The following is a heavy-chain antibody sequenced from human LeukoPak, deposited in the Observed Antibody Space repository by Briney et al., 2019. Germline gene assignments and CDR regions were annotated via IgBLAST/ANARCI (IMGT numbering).Heavy chain of an antibody. Sequence: GGSLRLSCAASGFTFSSYAMHWVRQAPGKGLEWVAVISYDGSNKYYADSVKGRFTISRDNSKNTLYLQMNSLRAEDTAVYYCARDSCSGGSCYGRHYYMDVWGKGTTVTVSS. D-gene: IGHD2-15*01. CDR3: ARDSCSGGSCYGRHYYMDV. CDR1: GFTFSSYA. J-gene: IGHJ6*03. CDR2: ISYDGSNK. V-gene: IGHV3-30*04.